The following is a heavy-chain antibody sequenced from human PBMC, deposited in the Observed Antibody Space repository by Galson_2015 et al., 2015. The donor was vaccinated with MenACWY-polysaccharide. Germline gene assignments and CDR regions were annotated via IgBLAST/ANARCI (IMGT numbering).Heavy chain of an antibody. CDR1: GFTFTSSA. CDR3: AADYYDSSGYYMLDY. V-gene: IGHV1-58*02. Sequence: SVKVSCKASGFTFTSSAMQWVRQARGQRLEWIGWIVVGSGNTNYAQKFQERVTITRDMSTSTAYMELSSLRSEDTAVYYCAADYYDSSGYYMLDYWGQGTLVTVSS. J-gene: IGHJ4*02. CDR2: IVVGSGNT. D-gene: IGHD3-22*01.